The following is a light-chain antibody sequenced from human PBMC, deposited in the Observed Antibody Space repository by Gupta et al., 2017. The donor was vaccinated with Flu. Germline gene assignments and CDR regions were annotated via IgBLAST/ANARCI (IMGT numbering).Light chain of an antibody. CDR1: QSLLHRDGKTN. Sequence: IVITQTLPSLPVTPARPDSIPCKSSQSLLHRDGKTNLYWFLPKAGHPPQLLIYEVSIRFSGVPDRFSGSGSGTDFTLKISRVEAEDFGIYYCMQSGQWPGTFGQGTRLEIK. J-gene: IGKJ5*01. CDR2: EVS. CDR3: MQSGQWPGT. V-gene: IGKV2D-29*01.